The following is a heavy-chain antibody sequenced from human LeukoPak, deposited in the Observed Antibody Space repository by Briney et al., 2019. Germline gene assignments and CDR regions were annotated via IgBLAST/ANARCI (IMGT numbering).Heavy chain of an antibody. D-gene: IGHD5-12*01. V-gene: IGHV5-51*01. CDR2: IYPGDSDT. J-gene: IGHJ6*02. Sequence: GESLKISCKGSGYSFTSYWIGWVRQMPGKGLEWMGIIYPGDSDTRYSPSYQGQVTISADKSISTAYLQWSSLKASDTAMYYCARYSGYDLRYYYGMDVWGQGTTVTVSS. CDR3: ARYSGYDLRYYYGMDV. CDR1: GYSFTSYW.